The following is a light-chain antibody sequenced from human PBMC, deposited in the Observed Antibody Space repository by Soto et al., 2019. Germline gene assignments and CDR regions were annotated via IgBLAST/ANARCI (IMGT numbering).Light chain of an antibody. CDR1: QSISSW. V-gene: IGKV1-5*01. Sequence: IQMTQSPSTLSASVGDRVTITCRASQSISSWLAWYQQKPGKAPKLLIYDASSLESGVPSRFSGSGSGTEFTLTISSLQPDDFATYYCQQYNSYPIPFGPGTKVDIK. J-gene: IGKJ3*01. CDR2: DAS. CDR3: QQYNSYPIP.